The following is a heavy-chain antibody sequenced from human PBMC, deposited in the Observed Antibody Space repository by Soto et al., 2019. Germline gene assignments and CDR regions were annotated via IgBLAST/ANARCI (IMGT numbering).Heavy chain of an antibody. J-gene: IGHJ6*02. CDR2: IWDDGSNK. Sequence: QVQLGESGGGVVQPGRSLRLSCAASGFTFSIYAMHWVRQAPGKGLEWVAVIWDDGSNKYYADSVKGRFTISRDNSKNTLYLQMISLRAEDTAVYYCARDTAREYYYYYGMDVWGQGTTVTVSS. CDR1: GFTFSIYA. CDR3: ARDTAREYYYYYGMDV. V-gene: IGHV3-33*01.